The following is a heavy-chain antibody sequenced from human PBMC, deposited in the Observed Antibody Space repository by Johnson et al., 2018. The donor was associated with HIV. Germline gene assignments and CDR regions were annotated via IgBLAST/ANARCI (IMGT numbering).Heavy chain of an antibody. Sequence: EQLVESGGGLVKPGGSLRLSCAASGFTFSDYYMNWIRQAPGKGLEWVSVIYSGGSTYYADSVKGRFTISRDNSKNTLYLQMNSLRPEDTAVYYCAKDRDGYTLGAFDIGGQGTMVTVSS. CDR3: AKDRDGYTLGAFDI. D-gene: IGHD5-24*01. J-gene: IGHJ3*02. V-gene: IGHV3-66*02. CDR1: GFTFSDYY. CDR2: IYSGGST.